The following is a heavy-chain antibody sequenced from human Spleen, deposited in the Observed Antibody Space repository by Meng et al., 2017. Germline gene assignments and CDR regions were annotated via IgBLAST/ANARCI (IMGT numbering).Heavy chain of an antibody. CDR1: GYSFPGYW. D-gene: IGHD3-22*01. J-gene: IGHJ4*02. Sequence: GESLKISCKGSGYSFPGYWIGWVRQMPGKGLEWMGLIYPGDSDTRYSPSFQGQVTISADKSISTAYLQWSSLKASDTAMYYCARHYYDGSGYYHLDYWGQGTLVTVSS. CDR3: ARHYYDGSGYYHLDY. CDR2: IYPGDSDT. V-gene: IGHV5-51*01.